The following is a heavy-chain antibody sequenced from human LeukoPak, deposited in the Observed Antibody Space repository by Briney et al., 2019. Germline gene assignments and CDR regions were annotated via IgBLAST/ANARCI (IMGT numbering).Heavy chain of an antibody. CDR1: GYTFTSYG. CDR3: ARDTVLDTADTFDY. Sequence: ASVNVSCKASGYTFTSYGISWVRQAPGQGLEWMGWISAYNGNTNYAQKLQGRVTMTTDTSTSTAYMELRSLRSDDTAVYYCARDTVLDTADTFDYWGQGTLVTVSS. CDR2: ISAYNGNT. J-gene: IGHJ4*02. D-gene: IGHD5-18*01. V-gene: IGHV1-18*01.